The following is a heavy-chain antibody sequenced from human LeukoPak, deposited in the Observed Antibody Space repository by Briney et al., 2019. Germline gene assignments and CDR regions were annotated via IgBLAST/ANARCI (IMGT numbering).Heavy chain of an antibody. CDR3: ARAARTYYDFWSGYSFDY. D-gene: IGHD3-3*01. CDR1: GFTFSSYS. J-gene: IGHJ4*02. CDR2: ISSSSSTI. Sequence: GGSLRLSCAASGFTFSSYSMNWVRQAPGKGLEWVSYISSSSSTIYYADSVKGRFTISRDNAKNSLYLQMNSLRAEDAAVYYCARAARTYYDFWSGYSFDYWGKGTLVTVSS. V-gene: IGHV3-48*01.